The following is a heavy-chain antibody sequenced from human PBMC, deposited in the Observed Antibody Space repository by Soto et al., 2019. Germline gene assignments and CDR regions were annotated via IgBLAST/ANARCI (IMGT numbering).Heavy chain of an antibody. CDR2: IYWDDDK. D-gene: IGHD2-21*01. J-gene: IGHJ6*02. CDR1: GFSLSTTGVG. CDR3: VQSRCGGDCLQSYSSHSYYGLDV. V-gene: IGHV2-5*02. Sequence: QITLKESGPTLVKPTQTLTLTCTFSGFSLSTTGVGVGWIRQPPGKALEWLALIYWDDDKRYNPSLKSRLTITKDTSKNQVVLTMTNMDPVDTATYYCVQSRCGGDCLQSYSSHSYYGLDVWGQRTTVTVSS.